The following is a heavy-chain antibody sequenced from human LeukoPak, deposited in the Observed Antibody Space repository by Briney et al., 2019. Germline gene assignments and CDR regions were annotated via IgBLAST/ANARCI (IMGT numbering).Heavy chain of an antibody. CDR3: AKDRGYSHGFDY. CDR1: GFTFSSYG. CDR2: ISYDGRNK. V-gene: IGHV3-30*18. D-gene: IGHD5-18*01. Sequence: GGSLRLSCAASGFTFSSYGMHWVRQAPGKGLEWVAGISYDGRNKEYVDSVKGRFTISRDNSKNTLYLQMNSLRAEDTAVYNCAKDRGYSHGFDYWGQGTLVTVPS. J-gene: IGHJ4*02.